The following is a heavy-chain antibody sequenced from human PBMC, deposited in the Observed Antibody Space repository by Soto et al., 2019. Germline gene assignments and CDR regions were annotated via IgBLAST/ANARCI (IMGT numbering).Heavy chain of an antibody. D-gene: IGHD6-13*01. J-gene: IGHJ3*02. CDR2: ISGSGGST. Sequence: GGSLRLSCAASGFTFSSYAMSWVRQAPGKGLEWVSAISGSGGSTYYADSVKGRFTISRDNSKNTLYLQMNSLRAEDTAVYYCAKERGRNPLIAAAPPGPPGDAFDIWGQGTMVTVSS. CDR3: AKERGRNPLIAAAPPGPPGDAFDI. V-gene: IGHV3-23*01. CDR1: GFTFSSYA.